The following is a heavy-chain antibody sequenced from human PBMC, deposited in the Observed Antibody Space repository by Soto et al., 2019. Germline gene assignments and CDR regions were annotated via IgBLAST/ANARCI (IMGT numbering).Heavy chain of an antibody. CDR1: GYTFTGYY. J-gene: IGHJ4*02. CDR3: ARGEYYYDSSGYTFDY. D-gene: IGHD3-22*01. Sequence: QVQLVQSGAEVKKPGASVKVSCKASGYTFTGYYMHWVRQAPGQGLEWMGWINPNSGGTNYAQKLQGRVTMTRDTSISTAYMELSRLRSDDTAVYYCARGEYYYDSSGYTFDYWGQGTLVTVSS. V-gene: IGHV1-2*02. CDR2: INPNSGGT.